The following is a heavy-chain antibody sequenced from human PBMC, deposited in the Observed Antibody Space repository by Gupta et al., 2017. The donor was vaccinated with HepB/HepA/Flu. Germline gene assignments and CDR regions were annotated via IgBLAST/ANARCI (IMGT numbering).Heavy chain of an antibody. V-gene: IGHV4-59*01. Sequence: ETLSLTCTVSGGSISSYYWSWIRQPPGKGLEWIGYIYYSGSTNYNPSLKSRVTISVDTSKNQFSLKLSSVTAADTAVYYCARGSGVVAAPTSGGSPFYYYYGMDVWGQGTTGTVSS. CDR1: GGSISSYY. D-gene: IGHD2-15*01. CDR2: IYYSGST. CDR3: ARGSGVVAAPTSGGSPFYYYYGMDV. J-gene: IGHJ6*02.